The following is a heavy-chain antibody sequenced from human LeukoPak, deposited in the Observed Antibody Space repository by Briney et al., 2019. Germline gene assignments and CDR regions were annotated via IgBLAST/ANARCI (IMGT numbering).Heavy chain of an antibody. Sequence: ASVKVSCKASGYTFTGYYMHWVRQAPGQGLAWMGWINPNSGGTNYAQKFQGRVTMTRDTSISTAYMELSRLRSDDTAVYYCASPYSSSWYAAFDIWGQGTMVTVSS. CDR2: INPNSGGT. CDR1: GYTFTGYY. CDR3: ASPYSSSWYAAFDI. J-gene: IGHJ3*02. D-gene: IGHD6-13*01. V-gene: IGHV1-2*02.